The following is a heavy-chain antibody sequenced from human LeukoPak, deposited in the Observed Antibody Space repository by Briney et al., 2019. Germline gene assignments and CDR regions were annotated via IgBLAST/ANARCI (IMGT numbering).Heavy chain of an antibody. CDR2: ISSSSSYI. J-gene: IGHJ4*02. CDR1: GFTFSSYS. Sequence: GGSLRLSCAASGFTFSSYSMNWVRQAPGKGLEWVSSISSSSSYIYYADSVKGRFTISRDNAKNSLYLQVNSLRAEDTAVYYCARDLMTTVTTVDYWGQGTLVTVSS. V-gene: IGHV3-21*01. CDR3: ARDLMTTVTTVDY. D-gene: IGHD4-17*01.